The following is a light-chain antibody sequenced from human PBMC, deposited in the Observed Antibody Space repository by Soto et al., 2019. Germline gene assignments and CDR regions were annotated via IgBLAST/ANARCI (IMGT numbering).Light chain of an antibody. CDR3: ASWDDRLGDVI. V-gene: IGLV1-47*02. Sequence: QSVLTQPPSASGTPGQRVTISCSGSSSNIGGTNYAYWYQQLPGAAPKLLMHSNNLRPSGVPERISGSKSGTSASLAISGLRSEDEAVYYCASWDDRLGDVIFGGGTKVTVL. J-gene: IGLJ2*01. CDR2: SNN. CDR1: SSNIGGTNY.